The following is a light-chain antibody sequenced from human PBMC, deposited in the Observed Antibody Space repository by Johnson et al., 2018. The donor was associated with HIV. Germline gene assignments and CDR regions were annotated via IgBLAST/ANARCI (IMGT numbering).Light chain of an antibody. CDR3: GTWDSSLNVEV. Sequence: QSVLTQPPSVSAAPGQKVTISCSGSSSNIGNNYVSWYQQLPGTAPKLLIYYNDKRPSGIPDRFSASKSGTSATLGITGLQTGDEADYYCGTWDSSLNVEVFGTGTRVTVL. CDR2: YND. CDR1: SSNIGNNY. J-gene: IGLJ1*01. V-gene: IGLV1-51*01.